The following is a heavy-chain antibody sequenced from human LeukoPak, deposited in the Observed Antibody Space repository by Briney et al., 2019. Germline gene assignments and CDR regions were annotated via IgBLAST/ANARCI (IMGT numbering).Heavy chain of an antibody. CDR3: ARDLGDYDSSLYYFDY. J-gene: IGHJ4*02. D-gene: IGHD3-22*01. Sequence: PGGSLRLSCAASGFTFSSYWMHWVRHAPGKGLVWVSRTNSDGSSTSYADSVKGRFTISRDNAKNTLYLQMNSLRAEDTAVYYCARDLGDYDSSLYYFDYWGQGILVTVSS. CDR1: GFTFSSYW. CDR2: TNSDGSST. V-gene: IGHV3-74*01.